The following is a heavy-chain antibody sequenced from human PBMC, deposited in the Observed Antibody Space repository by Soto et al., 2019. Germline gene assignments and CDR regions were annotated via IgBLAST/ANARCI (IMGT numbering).Heavy chain of an antibody. CDR3: ARENGHPGHNYAMDV. J-gene: IGHJ6*02. CDR1: GFSFIAYY. V-gene: IGHV3-11*01. CDR2: ISFNGDVT. D-gene: IGHD2-8*01. Sequence: LRLSCAASGFSFIAYYMSWIRQSPGKGLECVSYISFNGDVTRYSDSVEGRFTVSRDNAKKSLYLQMNSLRVEDTAVYYCARENGHPGHNYAMDVWGQGTTVTVSS.